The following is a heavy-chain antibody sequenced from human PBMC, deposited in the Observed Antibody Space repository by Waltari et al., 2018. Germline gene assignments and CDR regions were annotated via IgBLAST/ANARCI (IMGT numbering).Heavy chain of an antibody. D-gene: IGHD1-1*01. Sequence: EVQLVQSGVEVRKPGQSLKISCTGSGYSFTTYWIGWVRQRPGKGLEWMGIIYPGDSDTRYSPSFQGQVTISADNSISTAYLQWSSLKASDTAMYFCARAPTGTSSPYYFDYWGQGTLVTVSS. CDR1: GYSFTTYW. CDR3: ARAPTGTSSPYYFDY. J-gene: IGHJ4*02. V-gene: IGHV5-51*01. CDR2: IYPGDSDT.